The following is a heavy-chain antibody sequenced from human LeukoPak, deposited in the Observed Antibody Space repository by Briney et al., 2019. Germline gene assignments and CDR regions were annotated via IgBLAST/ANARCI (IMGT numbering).Heavy chain of an antibody. D-gene: IGHD3-22*01. CDR2: IYSGGNT. CDR1: GFTFSDYY. Sequence: RPGGSLRLSCAASGFTFSDYYMSWVRQAPGKGLEWVSLIYSGGNTHYADSVRGRFSISRDNSKNTLYLQMNSLRAEDTAIYYCAVYSSLDYWSQGTLVTVSS. J-gene: IGHJ4*02. CDR3: AVYSSLDY. V-gene: IGHV3-53*01.